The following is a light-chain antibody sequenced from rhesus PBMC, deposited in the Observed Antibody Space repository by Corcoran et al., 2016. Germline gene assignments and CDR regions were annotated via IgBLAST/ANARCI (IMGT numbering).Light chain of an antibody. V-gene: IGLV2-32*02. Sequence: QTALTQPRSVSGSPGQSVTISCTGTNSDIGTYKDVSWYQQHPGTAPKLMIYDVNKRPSGVSDRFSGSKSGNTASLTISGLQAEDEAAYYCNSYAGGNAYYIFGGGTRLTVL. J-gene: IGLJ1*01. CDR2: DVN. CDR3: NSYAGGNAYYI. CDR1: NSDIGTYKD.